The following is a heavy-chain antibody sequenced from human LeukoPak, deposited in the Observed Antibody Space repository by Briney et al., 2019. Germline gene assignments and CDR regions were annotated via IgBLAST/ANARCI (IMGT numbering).Heavy chain of an antibody. CDR3: ARGVVDIDY. D-gene: IGHD2-15*01. Sequence: PGGSLRLSCAASGFTFSNYGMHWVRQAPGKGLEWVANIKQDGSEKYYVDSVKGRFTISRDNAKNSLYLQMNSLRAEDTAVYYCARGVVDIDYWGQGTLVTVSS. CDR2: IKQDGSEK. V-gene: IGHV3-7*01. J-gene: IGHJ4*02. CDR1: GFTFSNYG.